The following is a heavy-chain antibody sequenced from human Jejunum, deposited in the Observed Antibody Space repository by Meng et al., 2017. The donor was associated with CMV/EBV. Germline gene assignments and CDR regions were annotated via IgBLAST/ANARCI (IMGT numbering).Heavy chain of an antibody. V-gene: IGHV3-74*03. D-gene: IGHD1-26*01. Sequence: AAYGFTFSRYWLHRGRQVEGKGREWVSHITSEGTSTMYADAVNGRSSISRDNANNTLYPHMHSLRAEATPVYYCASRSIVGATLPTFWGQGTLVTASS. CDR1: GFTFSRYW. CDR3: ASRSIVGATLPTF. CDR2: ITSEGTST. J-gene: IGHJ4*02.